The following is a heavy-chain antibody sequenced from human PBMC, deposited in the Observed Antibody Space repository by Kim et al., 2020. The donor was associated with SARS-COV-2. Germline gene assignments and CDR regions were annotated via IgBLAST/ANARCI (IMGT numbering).Heavy chain of an antibody. Sequence: SETLSLTCTVSGGSVSSGSYYWSWIRQPPGKGLEWIGYIYYSGSTNYNPSLKSRVTISVDTSKNQFSLKLSSVTAADTAVYYCARGALVVVPAAPRGNWFDPWGQGTLGTVSS. J-gene: IGHJ5*02. V-gene: IGHV4-61*01. D-gene: IGHD2-2*01. CDR3: ARGALVVVPAAPRGNWFDP. CDR1: GGSVSSGSYY. CDR2: IYYSGST.